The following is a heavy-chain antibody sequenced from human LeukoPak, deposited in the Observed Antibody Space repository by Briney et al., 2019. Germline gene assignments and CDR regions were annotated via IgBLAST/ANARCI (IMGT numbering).Heavy chain of an antibody. CDR1: GYSFTSYW. D-gene: IGHD3-22*01. CDR2: IYPGDSDT. J-gene: IGHJ3*02. Sequence: GESLKISCKGSGYSFTSYWIGWVRQMPGKGLEWMGIIYPGDSDTRYSPSFQGQVTISADKSISTAYLQWSSLKASDTAMYYCARLTYYYDSSGYPPRAFDIWGQGTMVTVSS. V-gene: IGHV5-51*01. CDR3: ARLTYYYDSSGYPPRAFDI.